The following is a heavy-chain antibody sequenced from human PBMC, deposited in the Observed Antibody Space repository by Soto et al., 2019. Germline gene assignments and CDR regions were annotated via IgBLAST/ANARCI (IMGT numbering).Heavy chain of an antibody. CDR3: ARGGYYDSSGYPAEYFQH. V-gene: IGHV1-69*06. CDR2: IIPIFGTA. J-gene: IGHJ1*01. D-gene: IGHD3-22*01. Sequence: QVQLVQSGAEVKKPGSSVKVSCKASGGPFSSYAISWLRQAPGQGLEWMGGIIPIFGTANYAQKFQGRVTITADKSTSTAYMELSSLRSEDTAVYYCARGGYYDSSGYPAEYFQHWGQGTLVTVSS. CDR1: GGPFSSYA.